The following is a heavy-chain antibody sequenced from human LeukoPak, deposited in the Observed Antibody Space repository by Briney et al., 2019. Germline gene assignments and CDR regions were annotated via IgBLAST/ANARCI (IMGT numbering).Heavy chain of an antibody. J-gene: IGHJ4*02. Sequence: GGSLRLSCAASRFTFSNYAMSWVRQAPGKGLEWVSAISDSGGSTYYADSVKGRFTISRDNSKNTLYLQMNSLRAEDTAVYYCAKDHPPYCSSTSCYPFDYWGQGTLVTVSS. CDR3: AKDHPPYCSSTSCYPFDY. D-gene: IGHD2-2*01. V-gene: IGHV3-23*01. CDR2: ISDSGGST. CDR1: RFTFSNYA.